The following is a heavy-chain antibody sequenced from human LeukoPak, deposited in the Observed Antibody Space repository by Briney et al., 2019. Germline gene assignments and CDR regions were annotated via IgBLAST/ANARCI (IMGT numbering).Heavy chain of an antibody. V-gene: IGHV4-34*01. CDR2: INHSGST. CDR3: ARDIVVVAATKYYFDY. J-gene: IGHJ4*02. CDR1: GGSISSYY. Sequence: PSETLSLTCTVSGGSISSYYWSWIRQPPGKGLEWIGEINHSGSTNYNPSLKSRVTISVDTSKNQFSLKLSSVTAADTAVYYCARDIVVVAATKYYFDYWGQGTLVTVSS. D-gene: IGHD2-15*01.